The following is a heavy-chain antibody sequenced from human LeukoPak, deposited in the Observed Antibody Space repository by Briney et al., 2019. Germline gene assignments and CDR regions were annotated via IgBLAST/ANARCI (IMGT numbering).Heavy chain of an antibody. V-gene: IGHV4-59*12. CDR1: GGSISSYY. J-gene: IGHJ5*02. Sequence: SETLSLTCTVSGGSISSYYWSWIRQPPGKGLEWIGYIYYSGSTNYNPSLKSRFNISVDTSKNQFSLKLSSVTAADTAVYYCARDRRPLNWFDPWGQGTLVTVSS. CDR2: IYYSGST. CDR3: ARDRRPLNWFDP.